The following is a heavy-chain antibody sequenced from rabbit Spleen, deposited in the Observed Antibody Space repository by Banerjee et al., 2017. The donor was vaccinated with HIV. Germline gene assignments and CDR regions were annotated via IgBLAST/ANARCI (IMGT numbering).Heavy chain of an antibody. V-gene: IGHV1S47*01. D-gene: IGHD8-1*01. CDR2: IDPLFGST. Sequence: QEQLVESGGGLVQPGGSLKLPCKASEFDFSSYGMSWVRQAPGKGLEWIGYIDPLFGSTYYAIWVNGRFNIFSDNAQNTLYLQLNSLTAADTATYFCARDGAGGSYFALWGQGTLVTVS. CDR3: ARDGAGGSYFAL. J-gene: IGHJ3*01. CDR1: EFDFSSYG.